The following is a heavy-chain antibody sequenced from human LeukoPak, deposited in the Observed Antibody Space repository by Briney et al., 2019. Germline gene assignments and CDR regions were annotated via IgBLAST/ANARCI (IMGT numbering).Heavy chain of an antibody. J-gene: IGHJ6*04. CDR3: ARADYGDSYHV. CDR2: IYYSGST. D-gene: IGHD4-17*01. Sequence: SETPSLTCTVSGGSISSYYWSWIRQPSGKGLEWIGYIYYSGSTNYNPSLKSRVTISVDTSKNQFSLKLSSVTAADTAVYYCARADYGDSYHVWGKGTTVTVSS. V-gene: IGHV4-59*01. CDR1: GGSISSYY.